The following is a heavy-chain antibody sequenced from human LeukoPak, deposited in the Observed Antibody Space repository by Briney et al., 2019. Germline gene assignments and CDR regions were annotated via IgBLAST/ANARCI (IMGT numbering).Heavy chain of an antibody. CDR2: ISGSGGST. Sequence: GGSLRLSCAASGFTFSTYAMSWVRQAPGKGLEWVSAISGSGGSTYYADSVKGRFTISRDNSKNTLFLQMSSLRAEDTAVYYCAITSIAAAARQGYWGQGTLVTVSS. CDR3: AITSIAAAARQGY. D-gene: IGHD6-13*01. CDR1: GFTFSTYA. J-gene: IGHJ4*02. V-gene: IGHV3-23*01.